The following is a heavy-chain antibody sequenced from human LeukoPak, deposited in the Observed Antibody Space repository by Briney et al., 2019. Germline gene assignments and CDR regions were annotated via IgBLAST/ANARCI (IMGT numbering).Heavy chain of an antibody. CDR1: GGSISSYY. CDR2: IYTSGST. Sequence: SETLSLTCTVSGGSISSYYWSWIRQPAGKGREWIGRIYTSGSTNYNPSLKSRVTMPVDTSKNQFSLKLSSVTAADTAVYYCARGGIAVANDYWGQGTLVTVSS. D-gene: IGHD6-19*01. V-gene: IGHV4-4*07. CDR3: ARGGIAVANDY. J-gene: IGHJ4*02.